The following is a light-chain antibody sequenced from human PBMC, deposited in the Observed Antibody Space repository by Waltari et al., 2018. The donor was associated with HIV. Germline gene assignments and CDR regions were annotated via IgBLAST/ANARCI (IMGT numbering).Light chain of an antibody. CDR1: TGAVTSGHS. CDR3: LLSYGGPRV. J-gene: IGLJ2*01. V-gene: IGLV7-46*01. CDR2: DTS. Sequence: QAVVTQEPSLTVSPGGTVTLTCGSSTGAVTSGHSPYWFQQRPGQAPRTLIHDTSNKHSWTPARFSGSLLGGKAALTLSGAQPEDEAEYYCLLSYGGPRVFGGGTKLTVL.